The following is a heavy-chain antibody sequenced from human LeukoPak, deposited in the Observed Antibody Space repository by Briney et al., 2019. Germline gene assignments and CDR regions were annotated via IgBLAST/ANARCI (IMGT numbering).Heavy chain of an antibody. CDR2: ISGSGGST. Sequence: GGSLRLSCAASGFTFSSYAMSWVGRAPGQGLEWVSAISGSGGSTYYADSVKGRFTISRDNSKNTLYLQMNSLRAEDTAAYYCAKVTAAAGISGYDAFDIWGQGTMVTASS. V-gene: IGHV3-23*01. CDR1: GFTFSSYA. D-gene: IGHD6-13*01. J-gene: IGHJ3*02. CDR3: AKVTAAAGISGYDAFDI.